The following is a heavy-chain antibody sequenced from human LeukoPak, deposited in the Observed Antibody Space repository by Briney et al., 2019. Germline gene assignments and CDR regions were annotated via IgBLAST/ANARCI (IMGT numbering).Heavy chain of an antibody. D-gene: IGHD2-2*01. CDR1: GYTFTGHY. V-gene: IGHV1-2*02. Sequence: PWASVKVSCKASGYTFTGHYMQWVRSAPGQGLEWMGWINPNIGAPNYAQKFQGRVIMTRDTSISTAYIELRRLTSDDTAVYYCARTKGYCTSTSCPGGMDVWGQGTTVTVS. J-gene: IGHJ6*02. CDR3: ARTKGYCTSTSCPGGMDV. CDR2: INPNIGAP.